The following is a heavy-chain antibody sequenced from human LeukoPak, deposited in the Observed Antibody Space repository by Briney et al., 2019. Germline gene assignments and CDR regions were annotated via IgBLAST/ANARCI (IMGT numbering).Heavy chain of an antibody. D-gene: IGHD5-18*01. CDR3: ARVGGVQLWFDY. CDR2: INAGNGNT. J-gene: IGHJ4*02. CDR1: GYTFTSYA. V-gene: IGHV1-3*01. Sequence: ASVKVSCKASGYTFTSYAMHWVRQAPGQRLEWMGWINAGNGNTKYSQKFQGRVTITRDTSASTAYMELSSLRSEDTAVYYCARVGGVQLWFDYWGQGTLVTVSS.